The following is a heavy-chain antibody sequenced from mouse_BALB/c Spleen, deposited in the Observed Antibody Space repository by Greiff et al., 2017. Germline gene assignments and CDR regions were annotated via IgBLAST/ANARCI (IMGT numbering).Heavy chain of an antibody. J-gene: IGHJ4*01. D-gene: IGHD2-4*01. V-gene: IGHV5-6-5*01. Sequence: DVKLVESGGGLVKPGGSLKLSCAASGFTFSSYAMSWVRQTPEKRLEWVASISSGGSTYYPDSVKGRFTISRDNARNILYLQMSSLRSEDTAMYYCARAGITGYYAMDYWGQGTSVTVSS. CDR3: ARAGITGYYAMDY. CDR2: ISSGGST. CDR1: GFTFSSYA.